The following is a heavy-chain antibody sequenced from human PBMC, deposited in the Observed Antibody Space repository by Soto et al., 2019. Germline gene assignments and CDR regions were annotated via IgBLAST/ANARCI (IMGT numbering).Heavy chain of an antibody. CDR3: TSDRYPRFYHGFRSYPDX. J-gene: IGHJ4*02. CDR1: GFTFSSFW. CDR2: IETDGRET. Sequence: GGSLRLSCAASGFTFSSFWMSWVRQAPGKGLEWVSNIETDGRETHYVDSVRGRFTISRDNHKTSLFLQMNSLRVEDTAVYFCTSDRYPRFYHGFRSYPDXWRQVTPGPVS. V-gene: IGHV3-7*03. D-gene: IGHD3-16*02.